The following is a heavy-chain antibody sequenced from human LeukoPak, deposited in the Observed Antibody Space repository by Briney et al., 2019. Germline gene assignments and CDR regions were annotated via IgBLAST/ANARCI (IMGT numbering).Heavy chain of an antibody. Sequence: GASVKVSCKASGYTFTSYDINWVRQATGQGLEWMGWMNPNSGNTGYAQKFQGRVTITRNTSISTAYMGLSSLRSEDTAVYYCARRGYSYGYDYYYYYMDVWGKGTTVTVSS. D-gene: IGHD5-18*01. CDR2: MNPNSGNT. CDR3: ARRGYSYGYDYYYYYMDV. J-gene: IGHJ6*03. V-gene: IGHV1-8*03. CDR1: GYTFTSYD.